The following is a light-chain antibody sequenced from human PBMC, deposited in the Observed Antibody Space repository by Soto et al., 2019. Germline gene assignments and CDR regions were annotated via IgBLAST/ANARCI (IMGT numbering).Light chain of an antibody. J-gene: IGLJ2*01. Sequence: QSALTQPASVSGSPGPSITLSCTGSSSDVGGYNYVSWYQQHPGKAPKLMIYDVSKRPSGVSNRFSGSKSGNTASLTISGLQAEDEADYYCNSYTSTSTLVVFGGGTQLTVL. V-gene: IGLV2-14*01. CDR2: DVS. CDR1: SSDVGGYNY. CDR3: NSYTSTSTLVV.